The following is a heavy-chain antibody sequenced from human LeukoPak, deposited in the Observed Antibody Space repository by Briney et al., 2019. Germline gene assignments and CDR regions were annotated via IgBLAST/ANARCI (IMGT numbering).Heavy chain of an antibody. J-gene: IGHJ3*02. CDR1: GGSISSNSYY. Sequence: SETLSLTCAVSGGSISSNSYYWGWIRQPPGKTLEWIGSIYSSGSTYYNPSLKSRVIILFDTAKNHFSLNLSSVTAADTAVYYCARSDGYGLIGIWGQGTMVTVSS. CDR2: IYSSGST. D-gene: IGHD3-10*01. CDR3: ARSDGYGLIGI. V-gene: IGHV4-39*07.